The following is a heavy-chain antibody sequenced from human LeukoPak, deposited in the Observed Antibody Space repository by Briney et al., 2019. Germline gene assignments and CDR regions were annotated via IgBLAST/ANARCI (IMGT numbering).Heavy chain of an antibody. CDR1: GGTFSSYT. D-gene: IGHD2-2*02. Sequence: SVKVSXKASGGTFSSYTISWVRQAPGQGLEWMGRIIPILGIANYAQKFQGRVTITADKSTSTAYMELSSLRSEDTAVYYCARVRYCSSTSCYTFDYWGQGTLVTVSS. CDR3: ARVRYCSSTSCYTFDY. V-gene: IGHV1-69*02. J-gene: IGHJ4*02. CDR2: IIPILGIA.